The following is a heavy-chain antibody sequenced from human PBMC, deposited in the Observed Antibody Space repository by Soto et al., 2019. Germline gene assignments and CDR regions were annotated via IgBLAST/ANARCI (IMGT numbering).Heavy chain of an antibody. CDR1: GGSISSYY. D-gene: IGHD2-2*02. V-gene: IGHV4-4*07. J-gene: IGHJ6*02. CDR2: IYTSGST. CDR3: ARDGSRSDYCSSTSCYTGVLDYYGTDV. Sequence: SETLSLTCTVSGGSISSYYWSWIRQPAGKGLEWIGRIYTSGSTNYNPSLKSRVTMSVDTSKNQFSLKLSSVTAAATDVYYCARDGSRSDYCSSTSCYTGVLDYYGTDVWGQGTTVTVSS.